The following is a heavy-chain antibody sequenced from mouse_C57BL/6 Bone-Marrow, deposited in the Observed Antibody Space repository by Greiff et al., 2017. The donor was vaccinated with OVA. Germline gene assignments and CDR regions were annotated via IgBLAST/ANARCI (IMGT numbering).Heavy chain of an antibody. Sequence: QVHVKQSGAELARPGASVKLSCKASGYTFTSYGISWVKQRTGQGLEWIGEIYPRSGNTYYNEKFKGKATLTADKSSSTAYMELRSLTSEDSAVYFCARGSTVVATDFDYWGQGTTLTVSS. CDR1: GYTFTSYG. CDR2: IYPRSGNT. V-gene: IGHV1-81*01. D-gene: IGHD1-1*01. CDR3: ARGSTVVATDFDY. J-gene: IGHJ2*01.